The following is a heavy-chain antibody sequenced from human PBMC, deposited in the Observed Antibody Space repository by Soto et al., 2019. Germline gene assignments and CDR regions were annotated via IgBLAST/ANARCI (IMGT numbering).Heavy chain of an antibody. CDR3: ARARTSIAAAGRVSWFDP. CDR2: IYYSGST. CDR1: GGSIISGGYY. D-gene: IGHD6-13*01. V-gene: IGHV4-31*03. J-gene: IGHJ5*02. Sequence: SETLSLTCTVSGGSIISGGYYWIWIRQHPGKGLEWIGYIYYSGSTYYNPSLKSRVTISVDTSKNQFSLKLSSVTAADTAVYYCARARTSIAAAGRVSWFDPWGQGTLVTVSS.